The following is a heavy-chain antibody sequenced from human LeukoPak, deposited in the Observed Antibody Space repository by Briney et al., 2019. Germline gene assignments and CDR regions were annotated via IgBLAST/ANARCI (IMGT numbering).Heavy chain of an antibody. CDR2: IYYSGST. CDR1: GGSIRTYY. V-gene: IGHV4-39*01. Sequence: PSETLSLTCTVSGGSIRTYYWGWIRQPPGKGLEWIGSIYYSGSTYYNPSLKSRVTISVDTSKNQFSLKLSSVTASDTAVYYCARQGWFGELLSPLDYWGQGTLVTVSS. J-gene: IGHJ4*02. CDR3: ARQGWFGELLSPLDY. D-gene: IGHD3-10*01.